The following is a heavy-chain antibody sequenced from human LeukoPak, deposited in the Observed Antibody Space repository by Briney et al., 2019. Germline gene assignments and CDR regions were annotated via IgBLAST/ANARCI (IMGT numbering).Heavy chain of an antibody. CDR2: ISSSSSDI. Sequence: GGSLRLSCAASGFTFSSYSMSWVRQAPGKGLEWVSFISSSSSDIYHADSVKGRFTISRDNAKNSLFLQMNILRAEDTAVYYCARDLPAAVDWGQGTLVTVSS. CDR1: GFTFSSYS. V-gene: IGHV3-21*01. J-gene: IGHJ4*02. D-gene: IGHD2-2*01. CDR3: ARDLPAAVD.